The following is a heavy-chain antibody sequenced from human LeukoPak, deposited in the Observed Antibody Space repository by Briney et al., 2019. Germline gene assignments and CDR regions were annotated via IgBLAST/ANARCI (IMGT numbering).Heavy chain of an antibody. Sequence: PSETLSLTCTVSGYSISSGYYWGWIRPPPGKGLEWIGSIYHSGSTYYNPSLKSRVTISVDTSKNQFSLKLSSVTAADTAVYYCARGPDSSGYYIKYWGQGTLVTVSS. CDR3: ARGPDSSGYYIKY. CDR2: IYHSGST. J-gene: IGHJ4*02. CDR1: GYSISSGYY. D-gene: IGHD3-22*01. V-gene: IGHV4-38-2*02.